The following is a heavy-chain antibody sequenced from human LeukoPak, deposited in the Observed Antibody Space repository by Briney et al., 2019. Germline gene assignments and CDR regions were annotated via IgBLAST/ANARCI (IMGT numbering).Heavy chain of an antibody. CDR3: AREGFGSGYFTRYYYYYMDV. J-gene: IGHJ6*03. Sequence: SETLSLTCAVYGGSFSGYYWSWIRQPPGKGLEWIGEINHSGSTNYNPSLKSRVTISVDKSKNQFSLKLSSLTAADTAVYYCAREGFGSGYFTRYYYYYMDVWGKGTTVTISS. CDR1: GGSFSGYY. CDR2: INHSGST. V-gene: IGHV4-34*01. D-gene: IGHD3-3*01.